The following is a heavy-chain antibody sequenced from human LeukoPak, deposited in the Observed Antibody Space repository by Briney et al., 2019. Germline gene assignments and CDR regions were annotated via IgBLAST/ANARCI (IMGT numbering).Heavy chain of an antibody. D-gene: IGHD3-3*01. J-gene: IGHJ4*02. CDR2: VDPEDGET. Sequence: ASVKISCKVSGYTFTDYYMHWLQQTPGKGLEWMGLVDPEDGETICAEKFQGRVTITADTSTDTAYMELSSLRSEDTAVYYCATDPRSITIFGVVTYAFDYWGQGTLVTVSS. V-gene: IGHV1-69-2*01. CDR3: ATDPRSITIFGVVTYAFDY. CDR1: GYTFTDYY.